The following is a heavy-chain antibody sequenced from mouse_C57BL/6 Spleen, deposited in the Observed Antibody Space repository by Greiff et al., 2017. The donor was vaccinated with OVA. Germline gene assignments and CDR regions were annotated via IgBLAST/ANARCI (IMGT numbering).Heavy chain of an antibody. V-gene: IGHV1-74*01. D-gene: IGHD3-2*02. CDR2: IHPSDSDT. CDR3: ASIQGSSGYSAWFAY. J-gene: IGHJ3*01. Sequence: QVQLQQPGADLVKPGASVKVSCKASGYTFTSYWMHWVKQRPGQGLEWIGRIHPSDSDTNYNQKFKGKATLTVDKSSSTAYMQLSSLTSEDSAVYYCASIQGSSGYSAWFAYWGQGTLVTVSA. CDR1: GYTFTSYW.